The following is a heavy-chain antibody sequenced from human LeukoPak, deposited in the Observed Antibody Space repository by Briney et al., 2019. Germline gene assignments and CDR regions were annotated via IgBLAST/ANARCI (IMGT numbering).Heavy chain of an antibody. Sequence: PGGSLRLSCAASGFTFSSYGMHWVRQAPGKGLEWVAFIRYDGSNKYYADSVKGRFTISRDNSKNTLYLQMNSLRAEDTAAYYCAKLPTAGCSSTSCRRFDYWGQGTLVTVSS. CDR2: IRYDGSNK. J-gene: IGHJ4*02. CDR1: GFTFSSYG. V-gene: IGHV3-30*02. CDR3: AKLPTAGCSSTSCRRFDY. D-gene: IGHD2-2*01.